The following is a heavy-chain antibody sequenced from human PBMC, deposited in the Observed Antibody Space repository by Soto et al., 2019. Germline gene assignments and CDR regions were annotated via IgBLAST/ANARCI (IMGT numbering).Heavy chain of an antibody. CDR1: GGSFSGYY. V-gene: IGHV4-34*01. Sequence: QVQLQQWGAGLLKPSETLSLTCAVYGGSFSGYYWSWIRQPPGKGLEWIGEINHSGSTNYNPALKSRVNVSVDTSKNQFSLQLSSVTAADTAVYYCARAGVVVVAATRWFDPWGQGTLVTVSS. D-gene: IGHD2-15*01. J-gene: IGHJ5*02. CDR3: ARAGVVVVAATRWFDP. CDR2: INHSGST.